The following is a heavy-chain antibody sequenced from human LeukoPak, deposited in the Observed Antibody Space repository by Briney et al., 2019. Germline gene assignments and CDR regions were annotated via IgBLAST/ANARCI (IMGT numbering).Heavy chain of an antibody. V-gene: IGHV3-21*01. CDR2: ISSSSSYI. Sequence: SGGSLRLSCVASGFTFSSYTMNWVRQAPGKGLEWVSSISSSSSYIYYADSVKGRFTISRDNAKNSLYLQMNSLRAEDTAVFYCARGDDSSGYYATTPFDYWGQGTLVTVSS. CDR3: ARGDDSSGYYATTPFDY. D-gene: IGHD3-22*01. CDR1: GFTFSSYT. J-gene: IGHJ4*02.